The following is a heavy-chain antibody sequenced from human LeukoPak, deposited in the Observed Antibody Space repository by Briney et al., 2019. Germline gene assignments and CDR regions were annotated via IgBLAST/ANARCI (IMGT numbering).Heavy chain of an antibody. Sequence: SVKVSCKASGYTFTGYYMHWVRQAPGQGLEWMGWINPIFGTANYAQKFQGRVTITADKSTSTAYMELSSLRSEDTAVYYCARVVRAPYYYMDVWGKGTTVTVSS. CDR1: GYTFTGYY. CDR3: ARVVRAPYYYMDV. V-gene: IGHV1-69*06. D-gene: IGHD3-10*01. CDR2: INPIFGTA. J-gene: IGHJ6*03.